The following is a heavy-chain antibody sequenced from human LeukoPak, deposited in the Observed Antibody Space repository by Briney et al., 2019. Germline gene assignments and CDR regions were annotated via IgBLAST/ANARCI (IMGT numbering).Heavy chain of an antibody. CDR1: GGTFSSYA. V-gene: IGHV1-69*01. CDR2: IIPIFGTA. CDR3: ARPIVGGFEDAFDI. D-gene: IGHD1-26*01. Sequence: SVKVSCKASGGTFSSYAISWVRQAPGQGLEWMGGIIPIFGTANYAQKFQGRVTITADESTNTAYMELSSLRSEDTAVYYCARPIVGGFEDAFDIRGQGTMVTVSS. J-gene: IGHJ3*02.